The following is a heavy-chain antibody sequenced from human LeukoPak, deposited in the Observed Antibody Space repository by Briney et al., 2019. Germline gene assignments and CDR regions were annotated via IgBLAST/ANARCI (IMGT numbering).Heavy chain of an antibody. CDR1: GFTFSSYG. J-gene: IGHJ3*02. Sequence: GGSLRLSCAASGFTFSSYGMHWVRQAPGKGLEWVAVIPYDGSNKYYADSVKGRFTISRDNSKNTLYLQMNSLRAEDTAVYYCASVLLWFGELFDAFDIWGQGTMVTVSS. D-gene: IGHD3-10*01. V-gene: IGHV3-30*03. CDR3: ASVLLWFGELFDAFDI. CDR2: IPYDGSNK.